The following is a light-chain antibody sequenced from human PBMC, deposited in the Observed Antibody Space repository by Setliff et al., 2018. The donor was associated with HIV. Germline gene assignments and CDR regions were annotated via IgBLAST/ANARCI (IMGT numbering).Light chain of an antibody. Sequence: SALAQPPSASGAPGQRVTISCSGSSSNIGSNFVYWYQQLPGTAPKVVIYRDDQRPSGVPDRFSGSKSGTSASLAISGLRAEDEGDYYCVSWDDSLNGIYVFGIGTKVTVL. CDR3: VSWDDSLNGIYV. CDR2: RDD. CDR1: SSNIGSNF. J-gene: IGLJ1*01. V-gene: IGLV1-47*01.